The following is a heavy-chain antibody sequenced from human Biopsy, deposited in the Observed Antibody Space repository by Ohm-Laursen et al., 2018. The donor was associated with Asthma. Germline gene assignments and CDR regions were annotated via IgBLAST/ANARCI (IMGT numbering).Heavy chain of an antibody. J-gene: IGHJ4*02. D-gene: IGHD4-17*01. CDR1: GYSLTDLS. Sequence: GASVKVSCNVSGYSLTDLSMHWVRQAPGQGLEWMGGHDHEEGGTVNAWRFQGRVTMTEDTSTDTAHMELSSLSSDDTAVYYCASDFPKDYVRYNFQFWGQGTLVTVSS. V-gene: IGHV1-24*01. CDR2: HDHEEGGT. CDR3: ASDFPKDYVRYNFQF.